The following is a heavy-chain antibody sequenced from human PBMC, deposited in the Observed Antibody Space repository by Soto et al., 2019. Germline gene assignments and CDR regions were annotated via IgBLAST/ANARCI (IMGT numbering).Heavy chain of an antibody. CDR1: GGTFSSYA. D-gene: IGHD2-15*01. CDR2: IIPIFGTA. J-gene: IGHJ6*02. Sequence: QVQLVQSGAEVKKPGSSVKVSCKASGGTFSSYAISWVRQAPGQGLEWMGGIIPIFGTANYVQKFQGRVTITADKSTSTAYMELSSLRSEDTAVYYCARDDVVDPNSYYYGMDVWGQGTTVTFSS. V-gene: IGHV1-69*06. CDR3: ARDDVVDPNSYYYGMDV.